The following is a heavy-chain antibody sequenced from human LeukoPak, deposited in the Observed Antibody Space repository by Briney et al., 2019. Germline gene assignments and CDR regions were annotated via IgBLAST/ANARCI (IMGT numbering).Heavy chain of an antibody. CDR3: ARDVTSMVRGVPDY. J-gene: IGHJ4*02. Sequence: GGSLRLSCAASGFTFSSYSMNWVRQAPGKGLEWVSYISSSSSTIYYADSVKGRFTISRDNAKNSLYLQMNSLRAEDTAVYYCARDVTSMVRGVPDYWGQGTLVTVSS. CDR1: GFTFSSYS. CDR2: ISSSSSTI. D-gene: IGHD3-10*01. V-gene: IGHV3-48*01.